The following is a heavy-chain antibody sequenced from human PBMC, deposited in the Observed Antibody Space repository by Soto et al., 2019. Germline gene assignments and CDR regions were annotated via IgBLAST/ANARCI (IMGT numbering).Heavy chain of an antibody. CDR2: IASGSTYT. J-gene: IGHJ4*02. V-gene: IGHV3-11*06. Sequence: QVQMVESGGGLVKPGGSLRLSCAASGFTFSDYYMSWIRQSPGQGLEWVSYIASGSTYTNYADSVKGRFTSSRDNAKNSLYLHRISLRAGDTAVYYWARRSDSSCFDFWGQGTLVTVSS. CDR1: GFTFSDYY. D-gene: IGHD2-21*01. CDR3: ARRSDSSCFDF.